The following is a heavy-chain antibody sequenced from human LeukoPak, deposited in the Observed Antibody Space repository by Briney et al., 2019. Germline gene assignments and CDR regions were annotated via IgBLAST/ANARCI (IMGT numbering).Heavy chain of an antibody. J-gene: IGHJ6*03. V-gene: IGHV1-46*01. Sequence: GASVKVSCKASGYTFTSYYMHWVRQAPGQGLEWMGIINPSGGSTSYAQKFQGRVTMTRDTSTSTVYMELSSLRSEDTAVYYCARGLTEWSSSWYDYYYMDVWGKGTTVTVSS. CDR3: ARGLTEWSSSWYDYYYMDV. D-gene: IGHD6-13*01. CDR2: INPSGGST. CDR1: GYTFTSYY.